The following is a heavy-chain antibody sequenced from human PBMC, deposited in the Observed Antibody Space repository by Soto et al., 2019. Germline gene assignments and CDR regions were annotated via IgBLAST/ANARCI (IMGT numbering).Heavy chain of an antibody. J-gene: IGHJ4*02. CDR2: IRSKANSYAT. D-gene: IGHD3-9*01. Sequence: GGSLRLSCAASGFTFSGSAMHWVRQASGKGLEWVGRIRSKANSYATTYAASVKGRFTISRDDSKNTAYLQMNSLRAEDTAIYYCVRLRYFDWLLPGFDSWGQGTLVTVSS. CDR1: GFTFSGSA. CDR3: VRLRYFDWLLPGFDS. V-gene: IGHV3-73*01.